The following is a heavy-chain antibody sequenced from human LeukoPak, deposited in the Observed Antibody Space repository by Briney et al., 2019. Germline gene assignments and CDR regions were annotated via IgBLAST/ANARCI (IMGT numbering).Heavy chain of an antibody. CDR2: IIPIFGTA. V-gene: IGHV1-69*13. Sequence: ASVKVSCKASGYTFTSYYMHWVRQAPGQGLEWMGGIIPIFGTANYAQKFQGRVTITADESTSTAYMELSSLRSEDTAVYYCARGLDSSSLDYWGQGTLVTVSS. CDR3: ARGLDSSSLDY. CDR1: GYTFTSYY. D-gene: IGHD6-6*01. J-gene: IGHJ4*02.